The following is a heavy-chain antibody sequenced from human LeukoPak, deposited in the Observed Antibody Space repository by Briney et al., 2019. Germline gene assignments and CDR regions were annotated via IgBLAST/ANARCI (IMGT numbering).Heavy chain of an antibody. D-gene: IGHD2-8*01. J-gene: IGHJ3*02. V-gene: IGHV4-4*02. Sequence: PSETPSLTCAVSGGSISSSNWWSWVRQPPGKGLEWIGEIYHSGSTNYNPSLKSRVTISVDKSKNQFSLKLSSVTAADTAVYYCARAGVTMISDAFDIWGQGTMVTVSS. CDR3: ARAGVTMISDAFDI. CDR2: IYHSGST. CDR1: GGSISSSNW.